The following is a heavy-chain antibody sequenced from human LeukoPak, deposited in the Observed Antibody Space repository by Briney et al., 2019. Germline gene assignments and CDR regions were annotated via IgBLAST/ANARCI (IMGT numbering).Heavy chain of an antibody. D-gene: IGHD6-19*01. V-gene: IGHV4-59*12. Sequence: KPSETLSLTCTVSGGSISSYYWSWIRQPPGKGLEWIGYIYYSGSTYYNPSLKSRVTISVDTSKNQFSLKLSSVTAADTAVYYCARAKGQVAGLFDYWGQGTLVTVSS. CDR1: GGSISSYY. J-gene: IGHJ4*02. CDR3: ARAKGQVAGLFDY. CDR2: IYYSGST.